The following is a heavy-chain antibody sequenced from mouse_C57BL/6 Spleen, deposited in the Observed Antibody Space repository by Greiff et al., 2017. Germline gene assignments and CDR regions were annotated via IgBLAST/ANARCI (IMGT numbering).Heavy chain of an antibody. D-gene: IGHD2-12*01. V-gene: IGHV1-80*01. CDR2: IYPGDGDT. J-gene: IGHJ4*01. CDR3: ARRGYSAMDY. CDR1: GYAFSSYW. Sequence: VKVVESGAELVKPGASVKISCKASGYAFSSYWMNWVKQRPGKGLEWIGQIYPGDGDTNYNGKFKGKATLTADKSSSTAYMQLSSLTSEDSAVYFCARRGYSAMDYWGQGTSVTVSS.